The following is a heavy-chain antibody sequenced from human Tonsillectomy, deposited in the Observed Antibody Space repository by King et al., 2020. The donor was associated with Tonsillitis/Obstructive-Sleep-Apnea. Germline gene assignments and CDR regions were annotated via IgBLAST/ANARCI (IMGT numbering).Heavy chain of an antibody. V-gene: IGHV4-59*01. J-gene: IGHJ4*02. CDR3: ARGRISYFDY. D-gene: IGHD2/OR15-2a*01. CDR1: GDSISSYY. Sequence: QLQESGPGLVKPSETLSLTCTVSGDSISSYYWSWIRQPPGKGPESIGYIYYSGNTNYNPSLKSRVTISVDTSKNQFSLKLSSVTAADTAVYYCARGRISYFDYWGQGTLVTVSS. CDR2: IYYSGNT.